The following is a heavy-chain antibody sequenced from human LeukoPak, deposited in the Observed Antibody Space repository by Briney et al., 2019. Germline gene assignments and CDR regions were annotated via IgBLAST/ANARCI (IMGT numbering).Heavy chain of an antibody. Sequence: GESLKISCKGSGYSFTSYWIGWVRQMPGKGLEWMGIIYPGDSDTRYSPSFQGQVTISADKSISTAYLQWSSLKASDTAMYYCARQDRRDGYNDEAYYFDYWGQGTLVTVSS. CDR2: IYPGDSDT. CDR3: ARQDRRDGYNDEAYYFDY. CDR1: GYSFTSYW. V-gene: IGHV5-51*01. D-gene: IGHD5-24*01. J-gene: IGHJ4*02.